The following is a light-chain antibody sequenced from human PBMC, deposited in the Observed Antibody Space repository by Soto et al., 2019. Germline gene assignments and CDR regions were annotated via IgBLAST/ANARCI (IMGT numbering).Light chain of an antibody. V-gene: IGKV3-20*01. CDR3: QQYGSSHLT. CDR2: AAS. Sequence: EIMLTQSPGTLSLSPGDRATLSCRASQSVAGRSVAWYQKKPAQAPRLLIYAASNRATGIPARFSGSGSGTYFSIIINGLEPEYFAVYFCQQYGSSHLTFGGGTKVDIK. J-gene: IGKJ4*01. CDR1: QSVAGRS.